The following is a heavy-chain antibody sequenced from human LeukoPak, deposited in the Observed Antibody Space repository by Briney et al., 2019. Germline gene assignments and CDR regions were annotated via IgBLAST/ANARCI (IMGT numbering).Heavy chain of an antibody. CDR3: ARDSLHCSLGVCRYQYCLDV. D-gene: IGHD2-15*01. Sequence: GGSLSLSCAASGFSFDNYAMTWVRQAPGKGLEWVSTISGSGGDVAYADSVKGRFTLSRDNSRKVLDLETNNLRAEDTAVYFCARDSLHCSLGVCRYQYCLDVWGKGTTVTVSS. CDR1: GFSFDNYA. V-gene: IGHV3-23*01. J-gene: IGHJ6*04. CDR2: ISGSGGDV.